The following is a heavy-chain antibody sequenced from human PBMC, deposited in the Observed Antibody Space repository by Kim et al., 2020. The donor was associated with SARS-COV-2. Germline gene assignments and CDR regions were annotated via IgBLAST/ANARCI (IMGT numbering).Heavy chain of an antibody. V-gene: IGHV1-3*01. CDR2: NQ. CDR3: ARDLFHTGFDY. J-gene: IGHJ4*02. Sequence: NQKFSQKCKGRVTFTTDKSANTASMELSSLGSEDTAVYYCARDLFHTGFDYWGQGTLVAVSS. D-gene: IGHD2-8*02.